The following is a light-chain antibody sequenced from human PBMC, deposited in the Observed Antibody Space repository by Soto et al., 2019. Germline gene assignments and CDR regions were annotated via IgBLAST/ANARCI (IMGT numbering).Light chain of an antibody. J-gene: IGKJ1*01. CDR3: QHYGGMWT. V-gene: IGKV1-5*01. CDR2: DAS. Sequence: DIQMTQSPSTLSASVGDRVTITCRASQSITNRLAWYQQKPGKAPKVLIYDASNLEYGVTSRFSGSGFGTEFILTISSLQPDDFATYWCQHYGGMWTFGQGTKVDIK. CDR1: QSITNR.